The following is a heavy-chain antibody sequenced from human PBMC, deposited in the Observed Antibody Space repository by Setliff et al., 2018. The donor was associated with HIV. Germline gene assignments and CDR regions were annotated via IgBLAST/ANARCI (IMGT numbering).Heavy chain of an antibody. V-gene: IGHV5-51*01. CDR2: IYPGDSDT. D-gene: IGHD3-3*01. CDR3: ARQPTDTSGYNNWFDS. J-gene: IGHJ5*01. Sequence: GESLKISCTGSGYRFTSHWIAWVRQMPGKGLEWMGIIYPGDSDTRYSPSFEGQVTMSADKSINTAYLQWNSLKASDTAMYYCARQPTDTSGYNNWFDSWGQGTLVTVSS. CDR1: GYRFTSHW.